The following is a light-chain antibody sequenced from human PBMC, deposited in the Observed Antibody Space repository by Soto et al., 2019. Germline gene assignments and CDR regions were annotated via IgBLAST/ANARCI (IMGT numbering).Light chain of an antibody. Sequence: EIVLTQSPGTLSLSPGKRATLSCRASQSVSSSYLAWYQQKPGQAPRLLIYGASSRATGIPDRFSGSGSGTDFTLTISRLEPEDFAVYYCQQYGGSPSYTFGQGTKLEIK. J-gene: IGKJ2*01. CDR3: QQYGGSPSYT. V-gene: IGKV3-20*01. CDR1: QSVSSSY. CDR2: GAS.